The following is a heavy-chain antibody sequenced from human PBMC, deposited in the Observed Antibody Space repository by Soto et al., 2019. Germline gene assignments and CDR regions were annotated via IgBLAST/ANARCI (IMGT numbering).Heavy chain of an antibody. J-gene: IGHJ4*02. CDR3: ASSQGDY. Sequence: EVYWVESGGDVVQPGGSLRLSCAASGFTFDDHNIHWVRQAPGKGLQWVCLISWDGDTTYYTDSVKGRFTVSRDNSKNSVYLQMDALTPEDTAFYYCASSQGDYWGQGTLVTVSS. CDR1: GFTFDDHN. V-gene: IGHV3-43*01. CDR2: ISWDGDTT.